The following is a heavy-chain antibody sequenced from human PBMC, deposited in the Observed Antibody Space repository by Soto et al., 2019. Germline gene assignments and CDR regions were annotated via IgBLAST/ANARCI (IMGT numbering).Heavy chain of an antibody. V-gene: IGHV3-15*01. D-gene: IGHD3-22*01. CDR3: TTDAYYDTTGYWF. CDR1: GFTFNNAW. CDR2: IKSRTDGGTT. J-gene: IGHJ4*02. Sequence: VGSLRLSCAASGFTFNNAWMTWVRQAPGKGLEWVGRIKSRTDGGTTDSAAPLKGRFTISRDDSKDTLYLQMNSLKTEDTAVYYCTTDAYYDTTGYWFWGQGTLVTVSS.